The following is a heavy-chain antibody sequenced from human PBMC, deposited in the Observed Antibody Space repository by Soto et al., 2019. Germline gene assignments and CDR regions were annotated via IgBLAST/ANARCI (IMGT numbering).Heavy chain of an antibody. CDR3: ARGRTLNRRFDP. CDR1: GGSFSGYY. V-gene: IGHV4-34*01. Sequence: PSETLSLTCAVYGGSFSGYYWSWIRQPPGKGLEWIGEINHSGSTNYNPSLKSRVTISVVTSKNRFSLKLSSVTAADTAVYYCARGRTLNRRFDPWGQGTLVTVSS. CDR2: INHSGST. J-gene: IGHJ5*02.